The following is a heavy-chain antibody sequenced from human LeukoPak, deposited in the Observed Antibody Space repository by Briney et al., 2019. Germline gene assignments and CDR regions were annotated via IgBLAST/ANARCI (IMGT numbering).Heavy chain of an antibody. CDR2: INPNSGGT. J-gene: IGHJ4*02. CDR1: GYTFTGYY. Sequence: ASVKVSCRASGYTFTGYYMRWVRQAPGQGLEWMGWINPNSGGTNYAQKFQGRVTMTRDTSISTAYMELSRLRSDDTAVYYCARGGGRAYYFDYWGQGTLVTVSS. CDR3: ARGGGRAYYFDY. D-gene: IGHD6-25*01. V-gene: IGHV1-2*02.